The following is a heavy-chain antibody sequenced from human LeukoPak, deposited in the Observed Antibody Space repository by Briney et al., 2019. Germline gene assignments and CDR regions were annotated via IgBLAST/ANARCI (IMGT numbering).Heavy chain of an antibody. CDR2: ISGSGGST. V-gene: IGHV3-23*01. Sequence: GGSLRLSCAASGFTFSSYAMSWVRQAPGKGLEWVSAISGSGGSTYYADSVKGRFTISRDNSKNTLYLQMNSLRAEDSAVYYCAKDPQQGYYGSGSYYHDSCDPGTLVTVSS. D-gene: IGHD3-10*01. J-gene: IGHJ4*02. CDR3: AKDPQQGYYGSGSYYHDS. CDR1: GFTFSSYA.